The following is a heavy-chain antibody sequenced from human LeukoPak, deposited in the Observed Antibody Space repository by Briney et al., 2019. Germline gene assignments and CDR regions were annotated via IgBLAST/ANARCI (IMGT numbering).Heavy chain of an antibody. D-gene: IGHD3-10*01. CDR2: IWYDGRNK. CDR3: ARDYYGSDFNENWFDP. CDR1: GFTFSSYG. J-gene: IGHJ5*02. Sequence: GGSLRLSCAASGFTFSSYGMHWVRQAPGKGLEWVAVIWYDGRNKYYADSVKGRFTISRDNSKNTLYLQMNSLRAEDTAVYYCARDYYGSDFNENWFDPWGQGTLVTVSS. V-gene: IGHV3-33*01.